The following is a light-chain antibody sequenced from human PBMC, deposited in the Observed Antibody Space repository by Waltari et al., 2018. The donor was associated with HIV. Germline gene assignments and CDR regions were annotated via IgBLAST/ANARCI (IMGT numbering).Light chain of an antibody. J-gene: IGLJ2*01. CDR2: ATI. V-gene: IGLV3-19*01. CDR3: HSRDSSGNHL. CDR1: SLKNYY. Sequence: SSELTQDPAVSVALGQTVSITCQGDSLKNYYATWYHQKPGHATVLVIYATINRPSGIPDRFSVSGSGNTASLTITGAQAEDECDYYCHSRDSSGNHLFGGGTKVTVL.